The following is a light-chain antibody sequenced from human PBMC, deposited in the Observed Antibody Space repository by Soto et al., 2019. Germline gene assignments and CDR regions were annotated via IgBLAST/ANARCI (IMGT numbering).Light chain of an antibody. CDR1: QSLLHSSGYIY. CDR2: LVS. CDR3: MQALETPLT. J-gene: IGKJ5*01. V-gene: IGKV2-28*01. Sequence: EIVLTQSPLSLPVTPGEPASISCRSSQSLLHSSGYIYVAWYLQKPGQSPQLLIYLVSNRASGVPDRFSGSGSGTDFTLKISLVEAEDFGLYYCMQALETPLTFGQGTRLEIK.